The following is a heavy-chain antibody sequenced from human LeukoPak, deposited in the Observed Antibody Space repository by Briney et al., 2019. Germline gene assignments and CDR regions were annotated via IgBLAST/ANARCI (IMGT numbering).Heavy chain of an antibody. CDR3: AELGISMIGGV. J-gene: IGHJ6*04. CDR2: ISSSGGTI. V-gene: IGHV3-48*03. Sequence: GGSLRLSCAASGFTLSSYAMSWVRQAPGKGLEWVSYISSSGGTIDYADSVKGRFTISRDNAKNSLYLQMNSLRAEDTAVYYCAELGISMIGGVWGKGTTVTISP. D-gene: IGHD3-10*02. CDR1: GFTLSSYA.